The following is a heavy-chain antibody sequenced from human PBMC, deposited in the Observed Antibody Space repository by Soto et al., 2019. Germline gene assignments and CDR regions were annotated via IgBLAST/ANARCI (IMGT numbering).Heavy chain of an antibody. CDR3: ARREIQGPIDY. V-gene: IGHV4-28*01. J-gene: IGHJ4*02. CDR1: GYSISSSNW. CDR2: IYYSGTT. Sequence: QVQLQESGPGLVKPSDTLSLTCAVSGYSISSSNWWGWIRQPPGKGLEWIGYIYYSGTTYYNPSLRRRVTMSVGTSNNQFSLKLTSVTAVDTAVYYCARREIQGPIDYWGQGTLVTVSS. D-gene: IGHD1-26*01.